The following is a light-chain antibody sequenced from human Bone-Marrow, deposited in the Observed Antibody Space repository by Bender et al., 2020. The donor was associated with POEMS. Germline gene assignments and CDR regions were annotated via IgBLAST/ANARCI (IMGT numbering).Light chain of an antibody. CDR3: QSYDNSLGGWV. CDR2: GYN. Sequence: QSILTQPPAVSGAPGQRVTISCTGNIFNIGAGYDINWYQHLPGTAPKLLIYGYNNRPSGVPDRFSGSKSGTSASLATTGLQAEDEGDYYCQSYDNSLGGWVFGGGTKLTVL. CDR1: IFNIGAGYD. V-gene: IGLV1-40*01. J-gene: IGLJ3*02.